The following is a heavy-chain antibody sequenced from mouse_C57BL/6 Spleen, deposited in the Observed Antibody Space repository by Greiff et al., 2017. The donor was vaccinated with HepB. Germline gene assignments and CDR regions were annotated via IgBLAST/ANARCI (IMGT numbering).Heavy chain of an antibody. CDR1: GFTFSSYG. CDR3: ARGGGSSYVDY. CDR2: ISSGGSYT. J-gene: IGHJ2*01. Sequence: EVHLVESGGDLVKPGGSLKLSCAASGFTFSSYGMSWVRQTPDKRLEWVATISSGGSYTYYPDSVKGRFTISRDNAKNTLYLQMSSLKSEDTAMYYCARGGGSSYVDYWGQGTTLTVSS. D-gene: IGHD1-1*01. V-gene: IGHV5-6*01.